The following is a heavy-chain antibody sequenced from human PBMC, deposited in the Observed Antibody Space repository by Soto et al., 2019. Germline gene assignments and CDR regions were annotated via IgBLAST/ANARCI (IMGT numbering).Heavy chain of an antibody. D-gene: IGHD1-26*01. V-gene: IGHV1-18*01. CDR3: ARALYRSGTYYAFDN. CDR2: ISAYNGNT. J-gene: IGHJ4*02. CDR1: GYTHTNYD. Sequence: GASVKVSCTTSGYTHTNYDIGWVRQAPGQGLEWMGWISAYNGNTNSAQKLQGRLTMTTDTSTRTAYMELRSLRSDDTAVYYCARALYRSGTYYAFDNWGQGTLVTVS.